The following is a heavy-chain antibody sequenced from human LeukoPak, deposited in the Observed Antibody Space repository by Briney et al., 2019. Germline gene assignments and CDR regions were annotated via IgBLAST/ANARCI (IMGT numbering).Heavy chain of an antibody. V-gene: IGHV3-23*01. CDR3: AKDPGGYYDSSGINDY. Sequence: PGGSLRLSCAASGFTFSSYAMSWVRQAPGKGLERVSAISGSGGSTYYADSVKGRFTISRDNSKNTLYLQMNSLRAEDTAVYYCAKDPGGYYDSSGINDYWGQGTLVTVSS. CDR2: ISGSGGST. D-gene: IGHD3-22*01. CDR1: GFTFSSYA. J-gene: IGHJ4*02.